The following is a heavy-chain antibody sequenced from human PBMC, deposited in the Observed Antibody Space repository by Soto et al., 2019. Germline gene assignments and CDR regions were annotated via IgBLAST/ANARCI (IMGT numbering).Heavy chain of an antibody. CDR2: ISPHSGHT. V-gene: IGHV1-18*04. CDR3: ARDRCTTAKCYTHHLDV. D-gene: IGHD2-8*01. J-gene: IGHJ6*02. CDR1: GYTFSSYG. Sequence: QGQLVQSRGEVTKPGASVKVSCNSSGYTFSSYGISWVRQAPGQGLEWMGWISPHSGHTKEAPKVQGRITLTTETSTGTAYMELRSLASDGTAVYYCARDRCTTAKCYTHHLDVWGQGTTVIVSS.